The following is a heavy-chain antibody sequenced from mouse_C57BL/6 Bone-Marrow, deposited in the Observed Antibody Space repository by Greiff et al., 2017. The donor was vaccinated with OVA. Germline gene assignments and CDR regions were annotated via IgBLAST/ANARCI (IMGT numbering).Heavy chain of an antibody. J-gene: IGHJ3*01. CDR1: GYTFTSYW. CDR2: IDPNSGGT. Sequence: QVQLQQPGAELVKPGASVKLSCKASGYTFTSYWMHWVKQRPGRGLEWIGRIDPNSGGTKYNEKFKSKATLTVDKPSSTAYMQLRSLTSEDSAVYECSKRRDCYCWFAYWGQGTLVTVSA. CDR3: SKRRDCYCWFAY. V-gene: IGHV1-72*01. D-gene: IGHD2-3*01.